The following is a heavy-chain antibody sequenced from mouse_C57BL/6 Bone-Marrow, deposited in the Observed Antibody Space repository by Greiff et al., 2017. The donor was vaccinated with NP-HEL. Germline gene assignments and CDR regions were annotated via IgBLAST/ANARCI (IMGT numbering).Heavy chain of an antibody. V-gene: IGHV1-80*01. Sequence: QVQLQQSGAELVKPGASVKISCKASGYAFSSYWMNWVKQRPGKGLEWIGQIYPGDGDTNYNGKFKGKATLTADKSSSTAYMQRSSLTSEDSAVYFCARGSFYPDYFDYWGQGTTLTVSS. CDR1: GYAFSSYW. CDR3: ARGSFYPDYFDY. J-gene: IGHJ2*01. CDR2: IYPGDGDT. D-gene: IGHD2-3*01.